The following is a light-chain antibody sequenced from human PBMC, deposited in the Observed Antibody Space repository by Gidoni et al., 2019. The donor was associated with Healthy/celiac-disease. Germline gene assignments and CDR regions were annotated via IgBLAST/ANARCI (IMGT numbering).Light chain of an antibody. Sequence: EIVLTQSPGTLSLSPGVRATLSCRASQSVSSSSLAWYQQKPGQAPRLLIYGASSRATGIPDRFSGSGSGTDFTLTISRLEPEDFAVYYCQQYGSSLIFTFXPXTKVDIK. CDR3: QQYGSSLIFT. J-gene: IGKJ3*01. CDR2: GAS. V-gene: IGKV3-20*01. CDR1: QSVSSSS.